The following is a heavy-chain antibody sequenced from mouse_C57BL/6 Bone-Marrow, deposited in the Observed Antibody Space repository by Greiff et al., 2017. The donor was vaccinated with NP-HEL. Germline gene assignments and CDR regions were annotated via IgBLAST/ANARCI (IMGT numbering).Heavy chain of an antibody. Sequence: QVQLQQPGAELVKPGASVKLSCKASGYTFTSYWMQWVKQRPGQGLEWIGEIDPSDSYTNYNQKFKGKATLTVDKSSSTAYMQLSSLTSEDSAVYYCAREGAYYGSSSYAMDYWGQGTSVTVSS. D-gene: IGHD1-1*01. CDR3: AREGAYYGSSSYAMDY. CDR1: GYTFTSYW. CDR2: IDPSDSYT. J-gene: IGHJ4*01. V-gene: IGHV1-50*01.